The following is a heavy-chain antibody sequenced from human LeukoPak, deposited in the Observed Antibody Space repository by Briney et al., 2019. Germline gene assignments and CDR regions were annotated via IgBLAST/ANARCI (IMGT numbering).Heavy chain of an antibody. CDR3: TRDVGGTATLNPYYYYYYMDV. Sequence: GGSLRLSCTASGFTFGDYAMSRFRQAPGKGLEWVGFIRSKAYGGTTEYAASVKSRFTISRDDSKSIAYLQMNSLKTEDTAVYYCTRDVGGTATLNPYYYYYYMDVWGKGTTVTASS. CDR2: IRSKAYGGTT. J-gene: IGHJ6*03. CDR1: GFTFGDYA. D-gene: IGHD2-21*02. V-gene: IGHV3-49*03.